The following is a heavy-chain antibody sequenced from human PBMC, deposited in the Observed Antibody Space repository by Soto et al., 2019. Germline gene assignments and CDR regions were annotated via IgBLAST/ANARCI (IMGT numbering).Heavy chain of an antibody. V-gene: IGHV3-74*01. J-gene: IGHJ6*02. Sequence: LSSAACGVNVRNYGVDVFLQTPGEGLVWVSRINSDGRSTRYADSVKGRFTISRDNAGNTLFLQMNSLRADDTAVYYCARVGVDTTVVDGGYYYYPLDVWAQGTTVTVSS. D-gene: IGHD5-18*01. CDR1: GVNVRNYG. CDR2: INSDGRST. CDR3: ARVGVDTTVVDGGYYYYPLDV.